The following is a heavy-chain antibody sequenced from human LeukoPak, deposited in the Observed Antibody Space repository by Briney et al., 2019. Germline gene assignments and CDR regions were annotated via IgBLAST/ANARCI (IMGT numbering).Heavy chain of an antibody. Sequence: SETLSLTCTVSGGSISSGSYYWSWIRQPAGKGLEWIGRIYTSGSTNYNPSLKSRVTISVDTSKNQFSLKLSSVTAADTAVNYCARTPRFCSSTSCREDYWGQGTLVTVSS. CDR1: GGSISSGSYY. CDR3: ARTPRFCSSTSCREDY. CDR2: IYTSGST. V-gene: IGHV4-61*02. J-gene: IGHJ4*02. D-gene: IGHD2-2*01.